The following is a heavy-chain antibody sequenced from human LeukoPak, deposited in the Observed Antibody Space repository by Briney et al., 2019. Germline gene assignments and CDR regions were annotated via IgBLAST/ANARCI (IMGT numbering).Heavy chain of an antibody. CDR2: IYYSGGT. CDR3: ARHVTISIYYYYYMDV. CDR1: GGSISSYY. V-gene: IGHV4-59*08. Sequence: SETLSLTCTVSGGSISSYYWSWIRQPPGKGLEWIGYIYYSGGTNYNPSLKSRVTISVDTSKNQFSLKLSSVTAADTAVYYCARHVTISIYYYYYMDVWGKGTTVTVSS. D-gene: IGHD3-3*01. J-gene: IGHJ6*03.